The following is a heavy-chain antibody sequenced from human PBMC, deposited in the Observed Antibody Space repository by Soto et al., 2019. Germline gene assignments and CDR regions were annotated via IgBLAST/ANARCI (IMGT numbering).Heavy chain of an antibody. J-gene: IGHJ4*02. CDR3: ATATYCGGGSCYVY. CDR1: GSVLTGLS. D-gene: IGHD2-15*01. Sequence: ASVKVSCEVSGSVLTGLSMQSLLQAPEKGLEWMGCFDPEDGETIYAQKFQGRVTMTEDTSTDTAYMELSSLRSEDTAVYYCATATYCGGGSCYVYWGQGPLVPVSS. CDR2: FDPEDGET. V-gene: IGHV1-24*01.